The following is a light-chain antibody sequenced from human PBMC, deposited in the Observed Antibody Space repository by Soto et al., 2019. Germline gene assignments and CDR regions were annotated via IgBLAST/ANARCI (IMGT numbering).Light chain of an antibody. V-gene: IGLV2-23*01. CDR2: ECT. CDR1: SSDVGGYSL. Sequence: QSALTQPASVSGSPGQAITISCSGTSSDVGGYSLVSWYHQNPGNAPKLVIYECTKRPSGVSHRPSGSKSGNTASLTISGLQAEDEGDYYCCSYTSTTVIFGGGTKVTVL. CDR3: CSYTSTTVI. J-gene: IGLJ2*01.